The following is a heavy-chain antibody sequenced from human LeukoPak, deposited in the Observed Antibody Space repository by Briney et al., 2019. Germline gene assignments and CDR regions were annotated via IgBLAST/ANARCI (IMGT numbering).Heavy chain of an antibody. CDR2: IYYSGST. D-gene: IGHD3-22*01. J-gene: IGHJ4*02. V-gene: IGHV4-31*03. CDR1: GGSISSGDYY. CDR3: ARSHETFSYDTSGYYTFDS. Sequence: PSQTLSLTCTVSGGSISSGDYYWSWIRQHPGKGLEWIGYIYYSGSTYYNPSLQSRVTISVDTSKNHFSLELSSVTAADTAMYYCARSHETFSYDTSGYYTFDSWGQGTLVTVSS.